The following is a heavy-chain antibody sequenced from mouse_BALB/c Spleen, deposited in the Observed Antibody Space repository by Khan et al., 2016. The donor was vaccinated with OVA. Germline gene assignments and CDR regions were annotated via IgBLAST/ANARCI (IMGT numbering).Heavy chain of an antibody. CDR2: INYSGST. CDR3: ARDGSRYNYAMDY. J-gene: IGHJ4*01. D-gene: IGHD2-3*01. V-gene: IGHV3-2*02. CDR1: GYSITSDYA. Sequence: QLEESGPGLVNPSQSLSLTCTVTGYSITSDYAWNWLRQFPGNKLEWMGYINYSGSTNYNPALKSRISITRDTSKNQFFLQLNSVTTEDTATYYCARDGSRYNYAMDYWGQGTSVTVSS.